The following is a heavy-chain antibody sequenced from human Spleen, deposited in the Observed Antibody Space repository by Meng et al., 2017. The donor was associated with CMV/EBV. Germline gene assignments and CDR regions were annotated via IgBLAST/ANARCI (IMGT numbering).Heavy chain of an antibody. J-gene: IGHJ6*02. Sequence: GESLKISCTASRFSFSDFGMHWVRQAPGKGLEWVSYISSSGSTIYYADSVKGRFTISRDNAKNSLYLQMNSLRAEDTAVYYCARRLEWLLSYYYYGMDVWGQGTTVTVSS. CDR2: ISSSGSTI. CDR3: ARRLEWLLSYYYYGMDV. V-gene: IGHV3-48*04. CDR1: RFSFSDFG. D-gene: IGHD3-3*01.